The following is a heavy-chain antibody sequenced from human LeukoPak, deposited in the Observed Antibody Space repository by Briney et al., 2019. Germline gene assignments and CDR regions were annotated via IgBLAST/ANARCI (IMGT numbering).Heavy chain of an antibody. V-gene: IGHV4-31*11. CDR3: ARDMTDWWFDP. D-gene: IGHD3-9*01. Sequence: PSETLSLTCAVYGGSFSGYYWSWIRQHPGKGLEWIGYIYYSGSTHYNPSLKSRVTISVDTSKNQFSLKLRSVTPADTAVYYCARDMTDWWFDPWGQGTLVTVSS. CDR2: IYYSGST. J-gene: IGHJ5*02. CDR1: GGSFSGYY.